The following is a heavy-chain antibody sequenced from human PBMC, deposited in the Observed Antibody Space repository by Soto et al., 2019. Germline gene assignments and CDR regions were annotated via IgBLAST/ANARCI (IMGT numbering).Heavy chain of an antibody. J-gene: IGHJ4*02. CDR1: GGSISSYY. CDR2: IYYSGST. Sequence: SETLSLTCSFSGGSISSYYWSWIRQPPGKGLEWIGYIYYSGSTNYNPSLKSRVTISVDTSKNQFSLKLSSVTAADTAVYYCARRYGGNFDYWGQGTLVTVSS. D-gene: IGHD3-16*01. CDR3: ARRYGGNFDY. V-gene: IGHV4-59*01.